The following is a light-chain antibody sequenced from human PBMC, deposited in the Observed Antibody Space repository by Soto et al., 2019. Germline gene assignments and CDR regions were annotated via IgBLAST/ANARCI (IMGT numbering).Light chain of an antibody. CDR1: QIFNNKY. V-gene: IGKV3-20*01. J-gene: IGKJ1*01. Sequence: EIGVTQSPRILSLSPGERAPLACRASQIFNNKYLAWYQQKPGQAPRPLIYGASSRASGIPDRFSGSASGTVFTLTINRLEPEDSALYFCPQDRTLWTFGQRTRVEIK. CDR2: GAS. CDR3: PQDRTLWT.